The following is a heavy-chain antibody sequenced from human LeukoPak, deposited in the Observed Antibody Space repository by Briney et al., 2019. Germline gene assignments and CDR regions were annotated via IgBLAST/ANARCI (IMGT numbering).Heavy chain of an antibody. CDR3: ARLPGLWNWFDP. D-gene: IGHD5-18*01. J-gene: IGHJ5*02. CDR2: IYYSGST. Sequence: SSETLSLTCTVSGGSISSSSYYWGWIRQPPGKGLEWIGSIYYSGSTYYNPSLKSRVTISVDTSKNQFSLKLSSVTAADTAVYYCARLPGLWNWFDPWGQGTPVTVSS. CDR1: GGSISSSSYY. V-gene: IGHV4-39*01.